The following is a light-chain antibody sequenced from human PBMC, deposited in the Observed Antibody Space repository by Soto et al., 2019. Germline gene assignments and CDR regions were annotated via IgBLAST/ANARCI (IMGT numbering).Light chain of an antibody. CDR2: RNS. Sequence: QSVLTQPPSVSGAPGQGVTFLCTGSSSNIGAGYDVHWYQQLPGAAPKLLIYRNSNRPSGVPDRFFGSKSGTSASLAITGLQAEDEADYYCQSYDSSLSEVVFGGGTKVTVL. V-gene: IGLV1-40*01. CDR1: SSNIGAGYD. CDR3: QSYDSSLSEVV. J-gene: IGLJ2*01.